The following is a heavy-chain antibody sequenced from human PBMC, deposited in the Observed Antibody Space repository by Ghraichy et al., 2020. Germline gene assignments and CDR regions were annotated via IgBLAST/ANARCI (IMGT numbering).Heavy chain of an antibody. J-gene: IGHJ4*02. D-gene: IGHD3-10*01. V-gene: IGHV3-23*01. CDR3: AKKMSSGSYPH. Sequence: GGSLRLSCVGSGFTFSSFVMSWVRQTPGKRLEWVSAISVSGIETFYADSVKGRFTISRDNSRNTVYLEMNSLRDEDTAIYYCAKKMSSGSYPHWGQGTLVTVSS. CDR1: GFTFSSFV. CDR2: ISVSGIET.